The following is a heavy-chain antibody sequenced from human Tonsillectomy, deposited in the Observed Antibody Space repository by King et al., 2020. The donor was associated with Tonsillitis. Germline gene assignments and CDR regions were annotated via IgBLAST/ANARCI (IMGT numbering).Heavy chain of an antibody. D-gene: IGHD3-10*01. CDR1: GYTFTSYG. V-gene: IGHV1-18*01. Sequence: VQLVESGAEVKKPGASVKVSCKASGYTFTSYGISWVRQAPGQGLEWMGWISAYNGNTNYAQKLQGRVTMTTDTSTSTAYMDLRSLRSDDTAVYYCAGPYYGSGADAFDIWGQGTMVTVSS. CDR2: ISAYNGNT. J-gene: IGHJ3*02. CDR3: AGPYYGSGADAFDI.